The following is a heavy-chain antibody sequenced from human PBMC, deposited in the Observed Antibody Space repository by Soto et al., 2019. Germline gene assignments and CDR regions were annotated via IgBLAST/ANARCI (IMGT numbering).Heavy chain of an antibody. CDR2: ISYDGSNK. J-gene: IGHJ6*02. CDR1: GFTFSSYA. D-gene: IGHD3-10*01. CDR3: ARDDVDYYGYDWTRLGMDV. V-gene: IGHV3-30-3*01. Sequence: GGSLRLSCAASGFTFSSYAMHWVRQAPGKGLEWVAVISYDGSNKYYADSGKGRFTISRDNSKNTLYLKMNSLRAEDTAVYYCARDDVDYYGYDWTRLGMDVWGQGTTVTVSS.